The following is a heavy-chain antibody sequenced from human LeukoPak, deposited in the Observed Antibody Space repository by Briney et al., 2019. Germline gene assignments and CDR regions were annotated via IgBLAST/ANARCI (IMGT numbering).Heavy chain of an antibody. CDR3: ARGPHPYSSGWYHFDY. CDR2: ISSSGSTI. D-gene: IGHD6-19*01. Sequence: PGGSLRLSCAVSGFTFSSYEMNWVRQAPGKGLEWVSYISSSGSTIYYADSVKGRFTISRDNARNSLYLQMNSLRGEDTAVYYCARGPHPYSSGWYHFDYWGQGTLVTVSS. V-gene: IGHV3-48*03. CDR1: GFTFSSYE. J-gene: IGHJ4*02.